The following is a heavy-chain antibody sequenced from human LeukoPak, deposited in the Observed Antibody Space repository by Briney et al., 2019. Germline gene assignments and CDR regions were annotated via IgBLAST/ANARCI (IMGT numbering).Heavy chain of an antibody. J-gene: IGHJ5*02. Sequence: SETLSLTCAVYGGSFSGYYWSWIRQPPGKGLEWIGEINHSGSTNYNPSLKSRVTISVDTSKNQSSLKLSSVTAADTAVYYCARLRGYSYGYRPPNLGLPNWFDPWGQGTLVTVSS. CDR2: INHSGST. CDR3: ARLRGYSYGYRPPNLGLPNWFDP. V-gene: IGHV4-34*01. D-gene: IGHD5-18*01. CDR1: GGSFSGYY.